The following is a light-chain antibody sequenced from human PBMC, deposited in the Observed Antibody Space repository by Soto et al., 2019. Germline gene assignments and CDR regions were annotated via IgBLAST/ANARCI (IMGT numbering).Light chain of an antibody. CDR1: SSDVGGYNY. CDR2: DVN. J-gene: IGLJ2*01. V-gene: IGLV2-14*01. Sequence: QSALTQPASVSGSPGQSITISCTGTSSDVGGYNYVSWYQQHPGKAPKLMIYDVNNRPSGVSNRCSGSKSGNTASLTISGLHAEDEADYYCSSYTSNSTVVFGGGTKVTVL. CDR3: SSYTSNSTVV.